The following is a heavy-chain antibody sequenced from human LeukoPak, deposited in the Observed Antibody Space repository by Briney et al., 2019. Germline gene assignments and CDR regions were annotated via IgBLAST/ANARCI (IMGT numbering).Heavy chain of an antibody. CDR1: GGSFSGYY. CDR2: INHSGST. CDR3: ARGVGISGGSNNWFDP. V-gene: IGHV4-34*01. J-gene: IGHJ5*02. D-gene: IGHD2-15*01. Sequence: SETLSLTCAVYGGSFSGYYWSWIRQPPGKGLEWIGEINHSGSTNYNPSLKSRVTISVDPSKNQFSLKLSSVTAADTAVYYCARGVGISGGSNNWFDPWGQGTLVTVSS.